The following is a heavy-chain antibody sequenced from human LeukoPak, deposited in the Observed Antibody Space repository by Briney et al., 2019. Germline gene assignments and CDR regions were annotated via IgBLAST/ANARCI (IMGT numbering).Heavy chain of an antibody. CDR1: GGSISSGGYY. Sequence: PSETLSLTCTVSGGSISSGGYYWSWIRQHPGKGLEWIGYIYYSGSTYYNPSLKSRVTISVDTSKNQFSLKLSSVTAADTAVYYCARAGVVVGAFDIWGQGTMVTVSS. CDR3: ARAGVVVGAFDI. V-gene: IGHV4-31*03. CDR2: IYYSGST. D-gene: IGHD3-22*01. J-gene: IGHJ3*02.